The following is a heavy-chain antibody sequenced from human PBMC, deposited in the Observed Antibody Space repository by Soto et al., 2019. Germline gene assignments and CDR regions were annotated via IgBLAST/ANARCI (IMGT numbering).Heavy chain of an antibody. J-gene: IGHJ4*02. CDR1: GFTFSDYY. D-gene: IGHD4-17*01. CDR2: ISSSSSYT. Sequence: GGSLRLSWAASGFTFSDYYMSWIRQAPGKGLEWVSYISSSSSYTNYADSVKGRFTISRDNAKNSLYLQMNSLRAEDTAVYYCARSDYGDYVAYWGQGTLVTVSS. V-gene: IGHV3-11*06. CDR3: ARSDYGDYVAY.